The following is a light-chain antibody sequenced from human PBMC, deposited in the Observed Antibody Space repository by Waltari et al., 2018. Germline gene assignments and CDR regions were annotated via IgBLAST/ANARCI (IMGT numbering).Light chain of an antibody. J-gene: IGKJ3*01. CDR3: QQRSIWPFT. Sequence: EIVLTQSPATLSLSPGERATLSCRASHSVSNFVAWYQQKPGRAPRLLIYDASNRATGIPARFSGTVSGTDFTLTISSLEPEDFAVYFCQQRSIWPFTFGPGTKVDI. V-gene: IGKV3-11*01. CDR1: HSVSNF. CDR2: DAS.